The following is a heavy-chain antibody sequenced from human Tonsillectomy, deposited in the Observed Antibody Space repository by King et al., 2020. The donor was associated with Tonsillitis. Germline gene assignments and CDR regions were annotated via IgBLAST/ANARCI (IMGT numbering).Heavy chain of an antibody. CDR1: GFAFRSSA. CDR2: VSCVGRYK. J-gene: IGHJ4*02. Sequence: QLVQSGGGVVQPGRSLGLSCAASGFAFRSSALHGVRQAPVKGAEGVAAVSCVGRYKYYADSVKGRFSISRDNSKNTLYLQMNSLRAEDTAIYYCAGDAAIVVVVAATGDFDYWGQGTLVTVSS. V-gene: IGHV3-30*04. CDR3: AGDAAIVVVVAATGDFDY. D-gene: IGHD2-15*01.